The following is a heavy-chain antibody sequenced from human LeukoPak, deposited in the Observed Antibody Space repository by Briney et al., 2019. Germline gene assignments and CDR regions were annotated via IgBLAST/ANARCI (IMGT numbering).Heavy chain of an antibody. J-gene: IGHJ5*01. CDR2: IHPDGIEK. Sequence: GGSLRLSXAASGFTFRTYWMSWVRQAPGKGLEWVANIHPDGIEKYHVDSVKGRFTIFRDNARNLLYLQVSSLRADDTAVNYCSRGDDFSGDSWGQGTLVTVSS. D-gene: IGHD2-21*02. CDR1: GFTFRTYW. CDR3: SRGDDFSGDS. V-gene: IGHV3-7*04.